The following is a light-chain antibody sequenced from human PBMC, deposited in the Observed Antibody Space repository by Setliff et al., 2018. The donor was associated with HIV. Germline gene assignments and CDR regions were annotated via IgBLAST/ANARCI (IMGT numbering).Light chain of an antibody. CDR2: EVS. V-gene: IGLV2-14*01. CDR1: NSDVGAYNY. CDR3: RSFTRSNTLNWV. Sequence: QSALTQPASVSGSPGQSITISCTGTNSDVGAYNYVSWYQQHPGKAPKLVIYEVSNRPSGVSNRFSGSKSGNTAYLTISGLQAEDEADYYCRSFTRSNTLNWVLGGGTKVTVL. J-gene: IGLJ3*02.